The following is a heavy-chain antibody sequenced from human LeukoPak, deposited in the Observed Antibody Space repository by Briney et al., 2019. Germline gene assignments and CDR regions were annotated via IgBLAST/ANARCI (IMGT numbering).Heavy chain of an antibody. Sequence: PGRSLRLSCAASGFTFDDYAMHWVRQAPGKGLEWVSGISWNSGSIGYADSVKGRFTISRDNAKNSLYLQMNSLRAEDTALYYCAKGGYYYGSGSYLHFDYWGQGTLVTVSS. CDR2: ISWNSGSI. CDR3: AKGGYYYGSGSYLHFDY. D-gene: IGHD3-10*01. V-gene: IGHV3-9*01. CDR1: GFTFDDYA. J-gene: IGHJ4*02.